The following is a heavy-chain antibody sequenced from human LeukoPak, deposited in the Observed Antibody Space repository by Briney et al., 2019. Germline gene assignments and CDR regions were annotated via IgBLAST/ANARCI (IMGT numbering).Heavy chain of an antibody. CDR1: GFTFSSYW. CDR3: ARALDGSGSRSFDY. J-gene: IGHJ4*02. D-gene: IGHD3-10*01. Sequence: GGSLRLSCAASGFTFSSYWLHWVRQAPGKGLVWVSRIYSDGSSTNYADSVKGRFTIPRDNSKNTLYLQMNSLRAEDTAVYYCARALDGSGSRSFDYWGQGTLVTVSS. V-gene: IGHV3-74*01. CDR2: IYSDGSST.